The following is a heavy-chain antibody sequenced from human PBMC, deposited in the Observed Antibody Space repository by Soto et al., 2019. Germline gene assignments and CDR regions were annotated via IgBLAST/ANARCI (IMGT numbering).Heavy chain of an antibody. CDR2: INPSGGST. D-gene: IGHD6-13*01. CDR3: ARASRQQLSVQNFDY. CDR1: GYTFTSYY. Sequence: GASVKVSCKASGYTFTSYYMHWVRQAPGQGLEWMGIINPSGGSTSYAQKFQGRVTITRDTSTSTVYMELSSLRSEDTAVYYCARASRQQLSVQNFDYWGQGTLVTVSS. V-gene: IGHV1-46*01. J-gene: IGHJ4*02.